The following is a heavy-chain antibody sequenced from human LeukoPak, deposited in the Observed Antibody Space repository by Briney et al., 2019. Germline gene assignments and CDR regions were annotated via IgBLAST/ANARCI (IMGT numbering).Heavy chain of an antibody. V-gene: IGHV1-2*02. J-gene: IGHJ5*02. CDR2: INPNSGDT. Sequence: ASVKVSCKASGYILTDYYMHWVRQAPGQGLEWMGWINPNSGDTNYAQKFQGRVTMTRDTSISTVYMELRRLRYDDTAAYYCARGSLEYCSGGTCYPGRNWFDPWGQGTLVTVSS. CDR3: ARGSLEYCSGGTCYPGRNWFDP. CDR1: GYILTDYY. D-gene: IGHD2-15*01.